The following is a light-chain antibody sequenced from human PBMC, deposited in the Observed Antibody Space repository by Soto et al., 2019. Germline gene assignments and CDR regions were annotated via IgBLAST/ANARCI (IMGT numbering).Light chain of an antibody. V-gene: IGKV3-11*01. CDR3: QQRSNWPST. CDR2: DAT. J-gene: IGKJ4*01. CDR1: QSVSSY. Sequence: EIVLTQSPATLSLSPGERAALSCRASQSVSSYLAWYQQEPGQAPRPLIYDATKRATGIPARFSGSGSGTDFTLTISSLEPEDFAVYFCQQRSNWPSTFGGGTKVEI.